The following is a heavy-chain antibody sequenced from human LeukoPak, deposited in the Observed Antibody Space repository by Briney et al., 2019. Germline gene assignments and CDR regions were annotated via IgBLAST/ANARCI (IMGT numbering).Heavy chain of an antibody. CDR1: GGSISSSSAY. Sequence: SETQSLTCTVPGGSISSSSAYWGWIRQPPGKGLEWIGSIYYSKNTYYNPSLKSRVTISADTSKNQFSLTLGSVSATDTAVYYCVTLRGFSYGYLDYWGQGTLVAVSS. CDR2: IYYSKNT. D-gene: IGHD5-18*01. V-gene: IGHV4-39*01. J-gene: IGHJ4*02. CDR3: VTLRGFSYGYLDY.